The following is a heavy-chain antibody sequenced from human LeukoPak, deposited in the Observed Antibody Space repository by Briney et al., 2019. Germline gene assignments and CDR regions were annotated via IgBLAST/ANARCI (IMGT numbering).Heavy chain of an antibody. J-gene: IGHJ6*03. CDR2: RHYSGST. V-gene: IGHV4-59*11. CDR3: ARERPLYSGSYNYIDV. Sequence: SETLSLTCTVSGGSISSHYWSWIRQPPGKGLEWIGYRHYSGSTNYNPSLKSRVTISVDTSKNQFSLKLSSVTAADTAVYYCARERPLYSGSYNYIDVWGKGTTVTVSS. D-gene: IGHD1-26*01. CDR1: GGSISSHY.